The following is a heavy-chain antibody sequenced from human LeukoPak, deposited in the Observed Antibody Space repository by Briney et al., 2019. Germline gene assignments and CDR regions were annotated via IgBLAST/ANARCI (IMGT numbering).Heavy chain of an antibody. V-gene: IGHV3-30*03. CDR3: ARSPYSSGWYWMDV. CDR2: ISYDGRNI. J-gene: IGHJ6*02. D-gene: IGHD6-19*01. CDR1: GFTFNNYG. Sequence: GGSLRLSCAASGFTFNNYGMHWVRQAPGKGLEWVAVISYDGRNIHYPDSVKGRFTISRDISTDTLWLQMNSLRAEDTAVYYCARSPYSSGWYWMDVWGQGTTVTVSS.